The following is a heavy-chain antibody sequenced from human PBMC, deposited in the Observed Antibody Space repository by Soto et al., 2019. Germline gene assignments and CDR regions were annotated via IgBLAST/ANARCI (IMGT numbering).Heavy chain of an antibody. V-gene: IGHV5-51*01. J-gene: IGHJ5*02. CDR3: ARSSGWYWGFTWFDP. CDR2: IYPGDSDT. CDR1: GYSFTSYW. Sequence: PGASLKISCKGSGYSFTSYWIGWVRQMPGKGLEWMGIIYPGDSDTRYSPSFQGQVTISADKSISTAYLQWSSLKASDTAMYYCARSSGWYWGFTWFDPWGQGTLVTVSS. D-gene: IGHD6-19*01.